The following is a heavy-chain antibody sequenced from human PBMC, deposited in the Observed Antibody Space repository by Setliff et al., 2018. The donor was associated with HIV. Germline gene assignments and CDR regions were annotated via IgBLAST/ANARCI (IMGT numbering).Heavy chain of an antibody. CDR1: GGSISGHY. CDR3: ARGLIGSAYYYPSRWFDP. D-gene: IGHD3-22*01. J-gene: IGHJ5*02. CDR2: IYFTGSA. Sequence: PSETLSLTCSVSGGSISGHYGGWIRQPPGKGLEWIGYIYFTGSAGYNPSLTRRVTISVDTSKNQFSLRLSSVTAADTAVYYCARGLIGSAYYYPSRWFDPWGQGTLVTVSS. V-gene: IGHV4-59*11.